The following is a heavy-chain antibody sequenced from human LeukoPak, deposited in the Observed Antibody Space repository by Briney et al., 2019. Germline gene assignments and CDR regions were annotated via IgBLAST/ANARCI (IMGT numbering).Heavy chain of an antibody. Sequence: SGGSLRLSCAASGFTFGSYGMHWVRQAPGKGLEWVAVISYDGSNKYYADSVKGRFTISRDNSKNTLYLQMNSLRAEDTAVYYCARDWELGPWFDPWGQGTLVTVSS. J-gene: IGHJ5*02. V-gene: IGHV3-30*03. D-gene: IGHD1-26*01. CDR1: GFTFGSYG. CDR3: ARDWELGPWFDP. CDR2: ISYDGSNK.